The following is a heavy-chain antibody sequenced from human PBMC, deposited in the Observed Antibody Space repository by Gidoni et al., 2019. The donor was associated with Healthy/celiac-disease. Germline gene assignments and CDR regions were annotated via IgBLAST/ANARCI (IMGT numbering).Heavy chain of an antibody. V-gene: IGHV3-7*01. D-gene: IGHD6-6*01. CDR2: IKQDGSEK. Sequence: EVQLVESGGGLVQSGGSLILSCEASGFTCSRYGMSWVRQAPGKGQEWLANIKQDGSEKHYVDYVKGRFTISRDNAKNSLYLKMNSLRAEDTAVYYCARAGFEYSSLYYYYGMDVWGQGTTVTVSS. CDR3: ARAGFEYSSLYYYYGMDV. CDR1: GFTCSRYG. J-gene: IGHJ6*02.